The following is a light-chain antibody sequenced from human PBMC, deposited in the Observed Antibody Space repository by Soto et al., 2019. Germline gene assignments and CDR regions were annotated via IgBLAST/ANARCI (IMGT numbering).Light chain of an antibody. V-gene: IGLV2-11*01. CDR3: CSYAGSYVYV. CDR2: DVR. Sequence: QSALTQPASVSGSPGQSITISCTGTNSDVGDYIYVSWFQQHPGKAPKLIIYDVRKRPSGVPDRFSGSKSGHTASLSISGLQAEDEADYFCCSYAGSYVYVFGTGTKLTVL. J-gene: IGLJ1*01. CDR1: NSDVGDYIY.